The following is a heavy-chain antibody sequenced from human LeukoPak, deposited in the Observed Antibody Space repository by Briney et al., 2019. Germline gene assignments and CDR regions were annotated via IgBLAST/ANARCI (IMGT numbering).Heavy chain of an antibody. J-gene: IGHJ4*02. Sequence: ASVKVSCKASGYTFTGYYMHWVRQAPGQGLEWMGRINPNSGGTNYAQKFQGRVTMTRDTSISTAYMELSRLRSDDTAVYYCATPRIAVALLFDYWGQGTLVTVSS. CDR2: INPNSGGT. CDR1: GYTFTGYY. CDR3: ATPRIAVALLFDY. D-gene: IGHD6-19*01. V-gene: IGHV1-2*06.